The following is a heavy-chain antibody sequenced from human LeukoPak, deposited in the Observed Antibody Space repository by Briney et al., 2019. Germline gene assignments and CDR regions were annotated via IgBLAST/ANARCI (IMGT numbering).Heavy chain of an antibody. Sequence: PGGSLRLSCAASGFTFSSYTMNWVRQAPGRGLEWVSGISGSGTNTYYADSVKGRFTISRDNSKNTLYLQMNSLRAEDTAVYYCAKDHPELRFLEWLLFTPTFDYWGQGTLVTVSS. CDR1: GFTFSSYT. CDR2: ISGSGTNT. V-gene: IGHV3-23*01. J-gene: IGHJ4*02. CDR3: AKDHPELRFLEWLLFTPTFDY. D-gene: IGHD3-3*01.